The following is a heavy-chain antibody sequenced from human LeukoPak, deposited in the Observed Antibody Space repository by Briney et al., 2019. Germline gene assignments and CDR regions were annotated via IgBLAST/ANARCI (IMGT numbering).Heavy chain of an antibody. CDR2: INHSGST. D-gene: IGHD3-3*01. V-gene: IGHV4-34*01. Sequence: SETLSLTCAVYGGSFSGYYWSWIRQPPGKGLEWIGEINHSGSTNYNPSLKSRVTISVDTSKNQFSLKLSSVTAADTAVYYCARSYYDFWSGYYGGPDYWGQGTLVTVSS. CDR1: GGSFSGYY. CDR3: ARSYYDFWSGYYGGPDY. J-gene: IGHJ4*02.